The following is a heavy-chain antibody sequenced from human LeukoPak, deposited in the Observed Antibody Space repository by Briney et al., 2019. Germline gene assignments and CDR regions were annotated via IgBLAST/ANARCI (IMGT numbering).Heavy chain of an antibody. CDR3: ARSGGLDV. Sequence: PGGSLRLYCATSGFTFSSYEMHWVRQAPGKGLEWVSYISSSDSSIFYADSVKGRFTVSRDNANNSLYLQMNSLRAEDTAVYYCARSGGLDVWGQGTTVTVSS. J-gene: IGHJ6*02. D-gene: IGHD3-10*01. CDR1: GFTFSSYE. V-gene: IGHV3-48*03. CDR2: ISSSDSSI.